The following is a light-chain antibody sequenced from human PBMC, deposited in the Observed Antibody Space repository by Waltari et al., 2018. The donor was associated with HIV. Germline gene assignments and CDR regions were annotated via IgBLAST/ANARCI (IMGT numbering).Light chain of an antibody. CDR1: SFDVGASNY. J-gene: IGLJ3*02. V-gene: IGLV2-14*01. CDR3: ISYRSGFTLR. Sequence: QSALTQPASVSGSPGQSITIPCTGPSFDVGASNYVPWYQQYPGKAPKLPIYEVTNRPSGVSNRFSGSKSGNTASLTISGLQAEDETDYYCISYRSGFTLRFGGGTKLTVL. CDR2: EVT.